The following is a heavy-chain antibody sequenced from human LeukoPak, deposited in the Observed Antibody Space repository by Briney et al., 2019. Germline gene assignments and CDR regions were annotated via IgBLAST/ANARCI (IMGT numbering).Heavy chain of an antibody. CDR3: ARGDCSGGNCYMDY. J-gene: IGHJ4*02. V-gene: IGHV4-61*08. Sequence: SETLSLTCTVSGGSVNSGDYYWSWIRQPPGKGLEWTAYIYYSESTNYNPSLKSRVTISVDTSKNQFSLKLSSVTAADTAVYYCARGDCSGGNCYMDYWGQGTLVTVSS. D-gene: IGHD2-15*01. CDR1: GGSVNSGDYY. CDR2: IYYSEST.